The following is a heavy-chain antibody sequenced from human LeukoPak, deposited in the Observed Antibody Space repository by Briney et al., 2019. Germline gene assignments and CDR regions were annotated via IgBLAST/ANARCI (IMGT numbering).Heavy chain of an antibody. CDR3: ARADSSSYYYVD. D-gene: IGHD3-22*01. CDR1: GYTFTGYY. Sequence: ASVKVSCKASGYTFTGYYMHWVRQAPGQGLEWMGWINPNSGGTNYAQKFQGWVTMTRDTSISTAYMELSSLRSEDTAVYYCARADSSSYYYVDWGQGTLVTVSS. V-gene: IGHV1-2*04. CDR2: INPNSGGT. J-gene: IGHJ4*02.